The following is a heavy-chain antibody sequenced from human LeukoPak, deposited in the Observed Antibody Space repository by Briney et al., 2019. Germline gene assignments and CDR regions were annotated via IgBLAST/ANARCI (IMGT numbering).Heavy chain of an antibody. V-gene: IGHV4-59*01. J-gene: IGHJ5*02. CDR1: GGSISSYY. Sequence: SETLSLTCTVSGGSISSYYWSWIRQPPGKGLERIGYIYYSGSTNYNPSLKSRVTISVDTSKNQFSLKLSSVTAADTAVYYCARAVGDYCSGGSCYSKVWFDPWGQGTLVTVSS. CDR2: IYYSGST. CDR3: ARAVGDYCSGGSCYSKVWFDP. D-gene: IGHD2-15*01.